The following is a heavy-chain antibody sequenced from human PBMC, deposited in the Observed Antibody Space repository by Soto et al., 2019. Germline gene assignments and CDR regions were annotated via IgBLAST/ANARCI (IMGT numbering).Heavy chain of an antibody. D-gene: IGHD1-20*01. Sequence: SATLSLTCPVSGFSLTPYYWTWLRHPPGKGLEWIGYVYHTGNTYYNPSLKSRVTISLDTSKNQVSLRLKSVTAADTAVYYCAREQYNWKLWGQGTLVTVSS. CDR1: GFSLTPYY. V-gene: IGHV4-59*01. CDR2: VYHTGNT. CDR3: AREQYNWKL. J-gene: IGHJ4*02.